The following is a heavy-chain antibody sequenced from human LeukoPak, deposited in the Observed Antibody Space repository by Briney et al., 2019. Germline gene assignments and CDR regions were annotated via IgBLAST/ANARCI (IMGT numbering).Heavy chain of an antibody. V-gene: IGHV1-69*13. J-gene: IGHJ5*02. Sequence: SVKVSCKASGGTFSSYAISWVRQAPGQGLEWMGGIIPIFGTANYAQKFQGRVTITADESTSTAYMELSSLRSEDTAVYYCARDQYYYDSSGYYYQSFDPWGQGTLVTVSP. D-gene: IGHD3-22*01. CDR1: GGTFSSYA. CDR2: IIPIFGTA. CDR3: ARDQYYYDSSGYYYQSFDP.